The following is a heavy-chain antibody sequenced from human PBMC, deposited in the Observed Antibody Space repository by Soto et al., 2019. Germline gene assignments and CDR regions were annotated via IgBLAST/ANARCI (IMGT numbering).Heavy chain of an antibody. V-gene: IGHV5-51*01. Sequence: GESLKLSCKGSGYSFTSYWIGWVRQMPGKGLEWMGIIYPGDSDTRYSPSFQGQVTISADKSISTAYLQWSSLKASDTAMYYCAGGGVRGVITRTRDYYGMDVWGQGTTVTVSS. J-gene: IGHJ6*02. CDR1: GYSFTSYW. D-gene: IGHD3-10*01. CDR2: IYPGDSDT. CDR3: AGGGVRGVITRTRDYYGMDV.